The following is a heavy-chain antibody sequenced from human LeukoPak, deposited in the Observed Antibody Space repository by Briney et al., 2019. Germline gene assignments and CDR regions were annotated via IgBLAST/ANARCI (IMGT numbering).Heavy chain of an antibody. V-gene: IGHV3-7*01. CDR3: ARECGGDCYSDY. D-gene: IGHD2-21*02. J-gene: IGHJ4*02. Sequence: PGGSLRLSCAASGFTFSSYAMHWVRQAPGKGLEWVAHIKEDGSAKYYVDSVKGRFTISRENAKNSVYLQMNSLRAEDTAVYYCARECGGDCYSDYWGQGTLVTVSS. CDR2: IKEDGSAK. CDR1: GFTFSSYA.